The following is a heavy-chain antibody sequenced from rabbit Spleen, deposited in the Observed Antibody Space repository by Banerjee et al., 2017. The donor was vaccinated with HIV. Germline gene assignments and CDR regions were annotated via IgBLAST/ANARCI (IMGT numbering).Heavy chain of an antibody. CDR3: VREVAAKFSL. D-gene: IGHD4-1*01. CDR2: IDPIFGIT. CDR1: GFDFSNYG. J-gene: IGHJ4*01. Sequence: QLEESGGGLVQPGGSLKLSCKASGFDFSNYGVSWVRQAPGKGLEWIGYIDPIFGITYFANWVNGRFTISSHNAQSTLFLQLNSLTAADTATYFCVREVAAKFSLWGQGTLVTVS. V-gene: IGHV1S7*01.